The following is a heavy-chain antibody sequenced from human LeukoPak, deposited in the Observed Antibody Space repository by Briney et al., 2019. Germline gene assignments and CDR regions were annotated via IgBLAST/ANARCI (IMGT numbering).Heavy chain of an antibody. D-gene: IGHD6-19*01. CDR3: AKVQGWVAVAGGVDY. Sequence: QTGGSLRLSCAASGFTLSCYAMSWVRQAPGKGLEWVSAISGSGGSTYYADSVKGRFTISRDNSKNTLYLQMNSLRAEDTAVYYCAKVQGWVAVAGGVDYWGQGTLVTVSS. CDR1: GFTLSCYA. CDR2: ISGSGGST. V-gene: IGHV3-23*01. J-gene: IGHJ4*02.